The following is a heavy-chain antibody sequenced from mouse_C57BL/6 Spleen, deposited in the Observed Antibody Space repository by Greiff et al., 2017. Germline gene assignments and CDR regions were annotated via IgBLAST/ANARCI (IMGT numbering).Heavy chain of an antibody. J-gene: IGHJ3*01. CDR1: GYSITSGYY. CDR3: AREGVIYYGNFGFAY. CDR2: ISYDGSN. D-gene: IGHD2-1*01. V-gene: IGHV3-6*01. Sequence: EVQLQESGPGLVKPSQSLSLTCSVTGYSITSGYYWNWIRQFPGNKLEWMGYISYDGSNNYNPSLKNRISITRDTSKNQFFLKLNSVTTEDTATYYCAREGVIYYGNFGFAYWGQGTLVTVSA.